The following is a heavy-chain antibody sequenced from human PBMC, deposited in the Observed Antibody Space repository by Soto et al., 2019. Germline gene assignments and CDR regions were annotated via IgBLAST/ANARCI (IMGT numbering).Heavy chain of an antibody. Sequence: SETLSLTCTVSGGSISSGDYYWSWIRQPPGKGLEWIGYIYYSGSTYYNPSLKSRVTISVDTSKNQFSLKLSSVTAADTAVYYWARGHYYGSGSNTDFDYWGQGTLVTVSS. CDR3: ARGHYYGSGSNTDFDY. J-gene: IGHJ4*02. CDR1: GGSISSGDYY. V-gene: IGHV4-30-4*01. CDR2: IYYSGST. D-gene: IGHD3-10*01.